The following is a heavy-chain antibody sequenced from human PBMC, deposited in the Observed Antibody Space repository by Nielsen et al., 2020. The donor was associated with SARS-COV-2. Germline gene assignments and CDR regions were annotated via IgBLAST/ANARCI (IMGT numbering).Heavy chain of an antibody. CDR3: ARDLVYSSGWFDY. J-gene: IGHJ4*02. CDR2: IWYDGSNK. V-gene: IGHV3-33*01. Sequence: GESLKISCAASGFTFSSYGMHWVRQAPGKGLEWVAVIWYDGSNKYYADSVKGRFTISRDNSKNTLYLQMNSLRSDDTAVYYCARDLVYSSGWFDYWGQGTLVTVSS. D-gene: IGHD6-19*01. CDR1: GFTFSSYG.